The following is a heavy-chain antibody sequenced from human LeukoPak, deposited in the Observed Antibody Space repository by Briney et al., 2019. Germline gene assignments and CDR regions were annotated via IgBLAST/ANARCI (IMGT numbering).Heavy chain of an antibody. Sequence: SETLSLTCAVYGGSFSGYYWSWIRQPPGKGLEWIGEINHSGSTNYNPSLKSRVTISVDTSKNQFSLKLSSVTAADTAVYYCASLYYSGSSPFDYWGQGTLVTVSS. CDR2: INHSGST. CDR1: GGSFSGYY. V-gene: IGHV4-34*01. D-gene: IGHD1-26*01. J-gene: IGHJ4*02. CDR3: ASLYYSGSSPFDY.